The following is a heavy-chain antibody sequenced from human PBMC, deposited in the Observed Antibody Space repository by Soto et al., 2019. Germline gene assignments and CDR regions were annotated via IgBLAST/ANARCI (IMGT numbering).Heavy chain of an antibody. D-gene: IGHD6-19*01. CDR1: ARGLG. V-gene: IGHV2-5*02. Sequence: SGPTLVNPTQTLTLTCTFTARGLGVCWIRQPPGKALEWLALIYWDNDERYSPSLKSRLTITKDTSKNQVVLTMTNMDPVDTATYYCTKAKPVDGSFNIWGQGAMVNVSS. CDR2: IYWDNDE. J-gene: IGHJ3*02. CDR3: TKAKPVDGSFNI.